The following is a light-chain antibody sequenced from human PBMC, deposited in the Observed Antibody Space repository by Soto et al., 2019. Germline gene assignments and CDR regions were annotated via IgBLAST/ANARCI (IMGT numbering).Light chain of an antibody. CDR3: QQYDTSTELT. V-gene: IGKV3-20*01. CDR2: DAS. CDR1: QSITSSY. J-gene: IGKJ4*01. Sequence: EIVLTQSPDTLSLSPGERATLSCRASQSITSSYLAWYQQKPGQAPRLLIHDASSRATGTPDRFGGSGSGTDFTLTISRLEPEDFAVYYCQQYDTSTELTFGGGTKVEIK.